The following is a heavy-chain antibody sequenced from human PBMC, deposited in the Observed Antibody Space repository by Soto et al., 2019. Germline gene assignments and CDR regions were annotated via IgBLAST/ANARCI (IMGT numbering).Heavy chain of an antibody. D-gene: IGHD1-1*01. V-gene: IGHV1-2*02. CDR2: INPNSGGT. CDR3: AREPATAKPEGVDF. Sequence: EASVKVSCKASGYTFTTYGINWVRQAPGQGLEWMGWINPNSGGTKYAPKFQGGVTMTRDTSITTAYMELSRLRSGDTAVYYCAREPATAKPEGVDFWGQVTMVTVSS. J-gene: IGHJ4*02. CDR1: GYTFTTYG.